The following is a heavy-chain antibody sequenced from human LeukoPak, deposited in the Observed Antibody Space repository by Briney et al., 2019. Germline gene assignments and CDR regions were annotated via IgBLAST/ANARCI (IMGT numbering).Heavy chain of an antibody. V-gene: IGHV4-38-2*02. Sequence: SETLSLTCTVSGYSISSGYYWGWIRQPPGKGLEWIGSIYHSGSTYYNPSLKSRVTISVDTSKNQFSLKLSSVTAADTAVYYCAREGYSSSSRRFSYWYFDLWGRGTLVTVSS. CDR3: AREGYSSSSRRFSYWYFDL. CDR1: GYSISSGYY. D-gene: IGHD6-6*01. J-gene: IGHJ2*01. CDR2: IYHSGST.